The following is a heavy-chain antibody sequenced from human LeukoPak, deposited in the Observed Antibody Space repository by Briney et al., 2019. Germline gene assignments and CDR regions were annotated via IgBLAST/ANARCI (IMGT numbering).Heavy chain of an antibody. V-gene: IGHV3-23*01. CDR3: ARLAVTTFHYFDY. CDR2: ISGSDYST. Sequence: GGSLRLSCAASGSTFSSYAMSWVRQAPGKGLEWVSAISGSDYSTDYADSVKGRFTISRDTSKNTLYLQMNSLRAEDTAVYYCARLAVTTFHYFDYWGQGTLVTVSS. J-gene: IGHJ4*02. CDR1: GSTFSSYA. D-gene: IGHD4-17*01.